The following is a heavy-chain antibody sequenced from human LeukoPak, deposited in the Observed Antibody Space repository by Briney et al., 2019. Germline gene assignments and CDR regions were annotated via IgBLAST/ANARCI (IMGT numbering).Heavy chain of an antibody. V-gene: IGHV4-34*01. CDR1: GGSFSGYY. CDR3: ARQGIQLWLPFDY. J-gene: IGHJ4*02. D-gene: IGHD5-18*01. CDR2: INYSGST. Sequence: PSETLSLTCAVYGGSFSGYYWSWIRQPPGKGLEWIGEINYSGSTNYNPSLKSRVTISVDTSKNQFSLKLSSVTAADTAVHYCARQGIQLWLPFDYWGQGTLVTVSS.